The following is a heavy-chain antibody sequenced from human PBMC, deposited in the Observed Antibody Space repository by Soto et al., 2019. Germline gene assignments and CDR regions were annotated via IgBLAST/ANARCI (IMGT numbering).Heavy chain of an antibody. D-gene: IGHD3-22*01. V-gene: IGHV4-59*01. CDR3: AKESYYYDSSGARNAFDI. CDR1: GGSISSYY. J-gene: IGHJ3*02. CDR2: IYYSGST. Sequence: SETLSLTCTVSGGSISSYYWSWIRQPPGKGLEWIGYIYYSGSTNYNPSLKSRVTISVDTSKNQFSLKLSSVTAADTAVYYCAKESYYYDSSGARNAFDIWGQGTMVNVS.